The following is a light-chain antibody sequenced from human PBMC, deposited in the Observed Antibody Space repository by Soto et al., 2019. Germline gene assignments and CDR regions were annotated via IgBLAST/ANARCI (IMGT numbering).Light chain of an antibody. CDR3: LLYYGGQMGV. CDR1: TGAVTSGYY. CDR2: STN. J-gene: IGLJ2*01. V-gene: IGLV7-43*01. Sequence: QTVVTQEPSLTVSPGGTVTLTCASSTGAVTSGYYPNWLQQKPGQAPRALIYSTNNKYSWTPVRFSGSLLGGKAALTLSGVQPEDEAEYYCLLYYGGQMGVFGGGTKVTVL.